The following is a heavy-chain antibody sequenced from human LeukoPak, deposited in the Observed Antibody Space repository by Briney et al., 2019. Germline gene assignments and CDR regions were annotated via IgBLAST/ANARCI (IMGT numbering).Heavy chain of an antibody. CDR1: GSSISNYY. V-gene: IGHV4-4*07. CDR3: ARTSARGAQFDY. CDR2: IYVSGST. D-gene: IGHD3-10*01. Sequence: SEALSLTCSVFGSSISNYYWSWIRQPAGMGREWIGRIYVSGSTNYNPSLKSRVTMSVDTSNNQFSLNLSSVTAADTAVYYCARTSARGAQFDYWGQGTLVTASS. J-gene: IGHJ4*02.